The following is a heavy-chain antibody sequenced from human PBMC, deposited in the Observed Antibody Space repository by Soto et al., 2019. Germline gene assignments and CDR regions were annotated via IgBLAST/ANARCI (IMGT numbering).Heavy chain of an antibody. J-gene: IGHJ4*02. V-gene: IGHV3-23*01. D-gene: IGHD1-26*01. Sequence: LRLSCAASGFVFARNYMNWVRQRPGKGLEWVSNINYSGVSTYYSDAVKGRFTISRDNSRNILHLEMNSLTVDDTAVYYCVSDPNWEWGYWGQGTPVTVSS. CDR3: VSDPNWEWGY. CDR1: GFVFARNY. CDR2: INYSGVST.